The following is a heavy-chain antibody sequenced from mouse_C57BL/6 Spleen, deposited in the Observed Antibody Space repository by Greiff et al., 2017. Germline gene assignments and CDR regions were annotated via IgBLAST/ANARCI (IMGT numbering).Heavy chain of an antibody. Sequence: QVQLQQPGAELVRPGTSVKLSCKASGYTFTSYWMHWVKQRPGQGLEWIGVIDPSDSYTNYNQKFKGKATLTVDTSSSTAYMQLSSLTSEDSAVYYCARKDCVDYWGQGTTLTVSS. CDR3: ARKDCVDY. CDR2: IDPSDSYT. V-gene: IGHV1-59*01. CDR1: GYTFTSYW. J-gene: IGHJ2*01.